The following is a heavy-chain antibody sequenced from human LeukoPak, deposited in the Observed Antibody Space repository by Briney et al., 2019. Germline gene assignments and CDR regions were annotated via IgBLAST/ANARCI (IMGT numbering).Heavy chain of an antibody. CDR2: IIPIFGTA. D-gene: IGHD2-15*01. CDR3: ARVDIVVVVAATWDGAFDI. CDR1: GGTFTSYA. Sequence: GSSVKVSCKASGGTFTSYAISWVRQAPGQGLEWMGGIIPIFGTANYAQKFQGRVTITADESTSTAYMELSSLRSEDTAVYYCARVDIVVVVAATWDGAFDIWGQGTMVTVSS. J-gene: IGHJ3*02. V-gene: IGHV1-69*01.